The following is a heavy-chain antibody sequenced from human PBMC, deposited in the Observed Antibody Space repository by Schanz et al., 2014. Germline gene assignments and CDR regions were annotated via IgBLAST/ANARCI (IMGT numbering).Heavy chain of an antibody. J-gene: IGHJ4*02. CDR1: GFTASSHS. CDR2: ISSDSSHI. V-gene: IGHV3-21*01. Sequence: EVQLVESGGGLVKPGGSLRLSCGVSGFTASSHSMNWVRQAPGKGLEWVSSISSDSSHIYYADSVKGRFTVSRDNAKNSVYLQMIRLRVEDTAVYYCVRDSSFAIDYWGQGTLVTVSS. CDR3: VRDSSFAIDY.